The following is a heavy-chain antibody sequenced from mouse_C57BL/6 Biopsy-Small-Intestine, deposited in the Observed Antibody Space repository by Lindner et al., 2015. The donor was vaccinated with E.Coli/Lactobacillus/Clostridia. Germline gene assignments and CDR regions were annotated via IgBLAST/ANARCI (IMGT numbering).Heavy chain of an antibody. CDR2: INPGSGGT. D-gene: IGHD2-4*01. J-gene: IGHJ3*01. V-gene: IGHV1-54*01. Sequence: VQLQESGAELVRPGTSVKVSCKASGYAFTNYLIEWVKQRPGQGLEWIGVINPGSGGTNYNEKFKGKATLTADKSSSTAYMQLSSLTSEDSAVYFCARSYYDYDGRAFAYWGQGTLVTVSA. CDR1: GYAFTNYL. CDR3: ARSYYDYDGRAFAY.